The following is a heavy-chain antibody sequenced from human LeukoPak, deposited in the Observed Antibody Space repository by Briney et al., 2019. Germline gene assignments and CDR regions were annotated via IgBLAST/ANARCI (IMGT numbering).Heavy chain of an antibody. CDR1: GSSISSRSHS. CDR3: ARQYGGSSFSES. J-gene: IGHJ5*02. Sequence: PSETLSLTCTVSGSSISSRSHSWAWIRQPRGKGLEWIGNIYYSGSAYYNVALKSRVTMSVDTSTNQFSLRLSSLTAADTAVYYRARQYGGSSFSESWGQGTLVTVSS. V-gene: IGHV4-39*01. D-gene: IGHD6-13*01. CDR2: IYYSGSA.